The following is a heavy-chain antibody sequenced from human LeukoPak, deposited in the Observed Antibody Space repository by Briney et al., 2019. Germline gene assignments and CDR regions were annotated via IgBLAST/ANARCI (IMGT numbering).Heavy chain of an antibody. Sequence: GRSLRLSCAASGFTFDDYAMHWVRQAPGKGLEWVSGISWNSGSIGYADSVKGRFTISRDNAKNSLYLQMNSLRAEDTALYYCAKEYHYSMDVWGQGTTVTVSS. CDR1: GFTFDDYA. CDR3: AKEYHYSMDV. V-gene: IGHV3-9*01. J-gene: IGHJ6*02. CDR2: ISWNSGSI.